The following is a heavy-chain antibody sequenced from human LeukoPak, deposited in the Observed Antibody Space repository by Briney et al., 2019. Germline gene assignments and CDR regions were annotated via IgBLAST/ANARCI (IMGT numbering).Heavy chain of an antibody. CDR2: IKQDGSAK. Sequence: GGSLRLSCEASGVSFSNSWMSWVRQAPGKGLQWVADIKQDGSAKNYVDSVKGRFAISRDNAKISLYLQMNSLRAEDRAMYYCAREHSSSWYDDYFDYWGQGTLVTVSS. D-gene: IGHD6-13*01. CDR3: AREHSSSWYDDYFDY. V-gene: IGHV3-7*01. CDR1: GVSFSNSW. J-gene: IGHJ4*02.